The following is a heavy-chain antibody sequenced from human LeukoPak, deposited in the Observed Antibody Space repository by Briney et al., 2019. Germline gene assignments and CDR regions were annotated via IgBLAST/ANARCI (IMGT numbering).Heavy chain of an antibody. CDR2: IYYSGST. J-gene: IGHJ4*02. Sequence: SETLSLTCTVSGGSISSYYWSWIRQPPGKGLEWIGYIYYSGSTNYNPSLKSRVTISVDTSKNQFSLKLSSVTAADTAVYYCAALYYYGSGSYEAVFDYWGQGTLVTVSS. D-gene: IGHD3-10*01. CDR1: GGSISSYY. V-gene: IGHV4-59*01. CDR3: AALYYYGSGSYEAVFDY.